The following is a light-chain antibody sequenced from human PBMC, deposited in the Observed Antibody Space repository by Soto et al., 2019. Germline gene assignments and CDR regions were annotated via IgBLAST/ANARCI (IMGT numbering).Light chain of an antibody. CDR3: QHYNNWPWT. Sequence: EIVMTQSPATLSVSPGERATLSCRASQSVSSALAWYQQKPGQAPRLLIYGASTRATGIPASFSGSGSGTEFTLTISSLQSEDFAVYYCQHYNNWPWTFDQGTKVDIK. V-gene: IGKV3-15*01. J-gene: IGKJ1*01. CDR1: QSVSSA. CDR2: GAS.